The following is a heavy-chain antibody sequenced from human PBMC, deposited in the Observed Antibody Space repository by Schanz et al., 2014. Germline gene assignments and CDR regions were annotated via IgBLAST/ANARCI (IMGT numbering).Heavy chain of an antibody. Sequence: EVPLVESGGGLVQPGGSLRLSCAASGFSIRNHDMHWVRQATGAGLEWVSAIGTAGDTFYLDSVKGRFTISRENAKNSLYLQMNSLRAGDTAVYYCARPRFDYGEVDYWGQGTLVTVSS. CDR3: ARPRFDYGEVDY. CDR2: IGTAGDT. D-gene: IGHD4-17*01. V-gene: IGHV3-13*04. J-gene: IGHJ4*02. CDR1: GFSIRNHD.